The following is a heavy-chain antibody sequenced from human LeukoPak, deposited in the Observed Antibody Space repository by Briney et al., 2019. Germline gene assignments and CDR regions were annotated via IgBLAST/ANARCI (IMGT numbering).Heavy chain of an antibody. CDR3: ARDLSGGDCYDY. V-gene: IGHV3-21*01. Sequence: GGSLRLSCAASGFTFSSYSMNWVRQAPGKGLEWVSSISSSSSYIYYADSVKGRFTISRDNAKNSLYLQMNSLRAEDTAVYYCARDLSGGDCYDYWGQGTLVTVSS. J-gene: IGHJ4*02. CDR2: ISSSSSYI. D-gene: IGHD3-10*01. CDR1: GFTFSSYS.